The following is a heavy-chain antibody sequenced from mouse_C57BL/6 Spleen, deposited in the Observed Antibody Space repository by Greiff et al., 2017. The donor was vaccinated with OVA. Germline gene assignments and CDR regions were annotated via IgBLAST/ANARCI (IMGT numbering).Heavy chain of an antibody. CDR2: IYPGDGDT. CDR3: ARADSSGYYAMDY. Sequence: LEESGPELVKPGASVKISCKASGYAFSSSWMNWVKQRPGKGLEWIGRIYPGDGDTNYNGKFKGKATLTADKSSSTAYMQLSSLTSEDSAVYFCARADSSGYYAMDYWGQGTSVTVSS. J-gene: IGHJ4*01. V-gene: IGHV1-82*01. CDR1: GYAFSSSW. D-gene: IGHD3-2*02.